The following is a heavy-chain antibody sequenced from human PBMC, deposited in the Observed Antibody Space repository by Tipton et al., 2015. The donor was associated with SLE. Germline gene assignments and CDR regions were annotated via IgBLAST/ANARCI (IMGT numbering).Heavy chain of an antibody. CDR3: ARISRNFVAY. Sequence: SLRLSCAASRFTFSTYGMRWVRQSPEKGLEWVSSISGSDGSTYYADSVKGRFTISRDNSKNTLYLQMNSLRAEDTAVYYCARISRNFVAYWGQGTRVTVSS. CDR2: ISGSDGST. D-gene: IGHD2/OR15-2a*01. V-gene: IGHV3-23*01. CDR1: RFTFSTYG. J-gene: IGHJ4*02.